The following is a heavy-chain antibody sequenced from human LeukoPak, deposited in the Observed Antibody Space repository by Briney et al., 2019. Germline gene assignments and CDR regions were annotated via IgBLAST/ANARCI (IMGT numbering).Heavy chain of an antibody. CDR1: GYTLTELS. V-gene: IGHV1-24*01. Sequence: ASVKVSCKVSGYTLTELSMHWVRQAPGKGLEWMGGFDPEDGETIYAQKFQGRVTMTEDTSTDTAYMELSSLRSEDTAVYYCATSAPGYSGYDYNYWGQGTLVTVSS. D-gene: IGHD5-12*01. CDR2: FDPEDGET. J-gene: IGHJ4*02. CDR3: ATSAPGYSGYDYNY.